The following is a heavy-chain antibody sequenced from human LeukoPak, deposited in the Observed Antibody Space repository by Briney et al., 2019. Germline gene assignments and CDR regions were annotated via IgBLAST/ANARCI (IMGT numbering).Heavy chain of an antibody. V-gene: IGHV3-7*01. CDR3: ARDIYEIAAPDHYYYYYYMDV. J-gene: IGHJ6*03. CDR2: IKQDGSEK. D-gene: IGHD6-6*01. Sequence: PSETLSLTCTVSGYSISSGYYWGWIRQSPGKGLEWVANIKQDGSEKYYVDSVKGRFTISRDNAKNSLYLQMNSLRAEDTAVYYCARDIYEIAAPDHYYYYYYMDVWGKGTTVTVSS. CDR1: GYSISSGYY.